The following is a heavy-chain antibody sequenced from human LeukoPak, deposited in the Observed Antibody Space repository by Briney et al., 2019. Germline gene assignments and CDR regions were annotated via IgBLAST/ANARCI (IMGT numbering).Heavy chain of an antibody. V-gene: IGHV1-18*01. CDR1: GYTFTSYG. Sequence: GASVKVSCKASGYTFTSYGISWVRQAPGQGLEWMGWISAYNGNTNNAQKLQGRVTMTTDTSTSTAYMELRSLRSNDTAVYYCARVLRLTGDYNAPFDYWGQGTLVTVSS. J-gene: IGHJ4*02. D-gene: IGHD3-9*01. CDR2: ISAYNGNT. CDR3: ARVLRLTGDYNAPFDY.